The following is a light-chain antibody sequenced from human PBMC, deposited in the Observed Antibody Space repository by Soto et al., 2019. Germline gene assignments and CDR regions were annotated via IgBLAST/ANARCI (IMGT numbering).Light chain of an antibody. CDR3: QQSYSAPLT. CDR1: QSTSSY. J-gene: IGKJ4*01. CDR2: AAS. Sequence: DIQMTQSPSSLSASVGDRVTITCRASQSTSSYLNWYQQKPGKAPKLLIHAASSLQSGVPSRFSGSGSGTDFTLTINSLQPEDFATYYCQQSYSAPLTFGGGTKVEIK. V-gene: IGKV1-39*01.